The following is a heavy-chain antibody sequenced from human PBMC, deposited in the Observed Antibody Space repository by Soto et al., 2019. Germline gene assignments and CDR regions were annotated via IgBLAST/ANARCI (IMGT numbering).Heavy chain of an antibody. CDR2: IYYSGST. D-gene: IGHD3-3*01. J-gene: IGHJ6*02. CDR1: GGSISSGGYY. Sequence: SETLSLTCTVSGGSISSGGYYWSWIRQHPGKGLEWIGYIYYSGSTYYNPSLKSRVTISVDTSKNQFSLKLSSVTAADTAVYYCARDKYVLRFLEWSPDYYYGMDVWGQGTTVTVS. V-gene: IGHV4-31*03. CDR3: ARDKYVLRFLEWSPDYYYGMDV.